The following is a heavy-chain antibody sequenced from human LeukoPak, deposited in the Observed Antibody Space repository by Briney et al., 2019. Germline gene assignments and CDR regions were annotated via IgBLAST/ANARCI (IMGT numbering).Heavy chain of an antibody. V-gene: IGHV3-48*01. J-gene: IGHJ2*01. D-gene: IGHD4-17*01. CDR3: ARGTVTQDWYFDL. CDR2: ISHSSSAM. Sequence: GGSLRLSCAASAFVFSNYNMNWVRQAPGKGLEWISYISHSSSAMYYADSVKGRFTIPRDNAKNSLFLQMSSLSAEDTALYYCARGTVTQDWYFDLWGRGTLVTVSS. CDR1: AFVFSNYN.